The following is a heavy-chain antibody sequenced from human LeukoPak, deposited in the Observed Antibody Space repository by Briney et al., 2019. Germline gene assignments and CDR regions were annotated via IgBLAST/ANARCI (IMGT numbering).Heavy chain of an antibody. V-gene: IGHV3-23*01. CDR2: ISGNSANT. Sequence: GGSLRLSCAASEFTFSSYGMSWVRQAPGKGLEWVSWISGNSANTYYADSVQGRFSISRDNSKNTLYLQMYSLRAEDTAIYYCAKDPNGDYIGTFDMWGQGTMVTVSS. CDR1: EFTFSSYG. D-gene: IGHD4-17*01. J-gene: IGHJ3*02. CDR3: AKDPNGDYIGTFDM.